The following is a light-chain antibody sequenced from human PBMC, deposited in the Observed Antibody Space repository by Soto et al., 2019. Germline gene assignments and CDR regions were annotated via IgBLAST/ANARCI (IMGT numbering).Light chain of an antibody. CDR3: QQSYSTPIT. J-gene: IGKJ5*01. V-gene: IGKV1-39*01. Sequence: DILMTQSPSSLSSSLGDRGTITFLASQTINIFLKWYQQKPGKAPMLLIYAASNLQSGVPSRFSGSGSGTDFTLTINSLQPEDFATYYCQQSYSTPITFGQGTRLEIK. CDR2: AAS. CDR1: QTINIF.